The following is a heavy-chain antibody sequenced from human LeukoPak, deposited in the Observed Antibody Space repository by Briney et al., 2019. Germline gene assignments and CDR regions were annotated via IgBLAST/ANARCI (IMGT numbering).Heavy chain of an antibody. CDR3: ARDRGEDYYGSGNYLRAFDI. Sequence: GGSLRLSCAASGFTFSSYSMNWVRQAPGKGLEWVSSISSSSGYIYYADSVKGRFTISRDNAKNSLSLQMNSLRAEDTAVYYCARDRGEDYYGSGNYLRAFDIWGQGTMVTVSS. CDR2: ISSSSGYI. J-gene: IGHJ3*02. D-gene: IGHD3-10*01. V-gene: IGHV3-21*01. CDR1: GFTFSSYS.